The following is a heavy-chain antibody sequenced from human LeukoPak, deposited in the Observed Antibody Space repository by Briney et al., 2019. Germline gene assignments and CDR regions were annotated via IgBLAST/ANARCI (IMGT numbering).Heavy chain of an antibody. V-gene: IGHV3-11*01. Sequence: SGGSLRLSCAASGFTFSDYYMSWIRQAPGKGLEWVSYISSSGSTIYYADSVKGRFTIPRDNAKNSLYLQMNSLRAEDTAVYYCARKYSSGWYSDYWGQGTLVTVSS. J-gene: IGHJ4*02. D-gene: IGHD6-19*01. CDR1: GFTFSDYY. CDR3: ARKYSSGWYSDY. CDR2: ISSSGSTI.